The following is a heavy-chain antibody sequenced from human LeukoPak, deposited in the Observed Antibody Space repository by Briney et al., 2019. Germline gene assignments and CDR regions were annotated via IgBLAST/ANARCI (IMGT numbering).Heavy chain of an antibody. CDR3: ARLGFSNSGSYLAPSDY. D-gene: IGHD1-26*01. Sequence: PSETLSLTCTVSGGSISSDYWSWIRQPPGKGLEWIGYIYYSGGTNYNPSLKSRVTISVDTSKNQFSLKLSSVTAADTAVYYCARLGFSNSGSYLAPSDYWGQGTLVTVSS. CDR1: GGSISSDY. CDR2: IYYSGGT. V-gene: IGHV4-59*08. J-gene: IGHJ4*02.